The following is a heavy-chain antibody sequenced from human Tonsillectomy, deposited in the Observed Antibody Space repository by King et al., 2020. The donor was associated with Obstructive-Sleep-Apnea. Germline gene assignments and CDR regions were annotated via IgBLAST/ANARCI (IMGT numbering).Heavy chain of an antibody. V-gene: IGHV3-7*01. CDR1: GFTFSSYW. D-gene: IGHD6-19*01. CDR2: IKQDGSEK. Sequence: VQLVESGGGLVQPGGSLRLSCAASGFTFSSYWMSWVRQAPGKGLEWVANIKQDGSEKYYVDSVKGRFTISRDNAKNSLYLQMNSLRAEDTAVYYCARLRSRGWYNLLFDYWGQGTLVTVSS. J-gene: IGHJ4*02. CDR3: ARLRSRGWYNLLFDY.